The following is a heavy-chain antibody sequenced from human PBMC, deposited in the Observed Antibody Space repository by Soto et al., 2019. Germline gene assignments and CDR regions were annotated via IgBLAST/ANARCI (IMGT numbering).Heavy chain of an antibody. D-gene: IGHD3-22*01. Sequence: QVQLQESGPGLVKPSQTLSLTCTVSGGSISSGGYYWSWIRQHPGKGLEWIGYIYYSGSTYYNPSLKSRVTISVETSKNQFSLKLSSVTAADTAVYYCARVRRRGNYYDSSGYYYFDYWGQGTLVTVSS. V-gene: IGHV4-31*03. CDR3: ARVRRRGNYYDSSGYYYFDY. CDR2: IYYSGST. CDR1: GGSISSGGYY. J-gene: IGHJ4*02.